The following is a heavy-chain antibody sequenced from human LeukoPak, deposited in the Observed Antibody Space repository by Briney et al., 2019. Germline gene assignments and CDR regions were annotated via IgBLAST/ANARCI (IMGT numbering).Heavy chain of an antibody. J-gene: IGHJ4*02. CDR1: GFTFDDYA. Sequence: GGSLRLSCAASGFTFDDYAMHWVRQPPGKGLKWVSLISGDGGSTYYADSVKGRFTISRDNSKNSLYLQMNSLRTEDTALYYCAKDLGDPRYYYDSSGSLDYWGQGTLVTVSS. CDR2: ISGDGGST. V-gene: IGHV3-43*02. CDR3: AKDLGDPRYYYDSSGSLDY. D-gene: IGHD3-22*01.